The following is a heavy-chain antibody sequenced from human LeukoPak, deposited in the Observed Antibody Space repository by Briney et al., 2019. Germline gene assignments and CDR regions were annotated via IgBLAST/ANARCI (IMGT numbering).Heavy chain of an antibody. Sequence: PSETLSLTCTVSGGSISSSSYYWGWIRQPPGKGLEWIGSIYYSGSTYYNPSLKSRVTISVDTSKNQFSLKLSSVTAADTAVYYCARGVIRYYYMDVWGKGTTVTVSS. V-gene: IGHV4-39*07. CDR1: GGSISSSSYY. CDR3: ARGVIRYYYMDV. D-gene: IGHD2/OR15-2a*01. CDR2: IYYSGST. J-gene: IGHJ6*03.